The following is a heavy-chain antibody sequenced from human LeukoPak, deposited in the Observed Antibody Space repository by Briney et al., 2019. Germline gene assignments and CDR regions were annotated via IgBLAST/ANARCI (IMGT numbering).Heavy chain of an antibody. CDR3: ARVSPVVVTADDAFDI. D-gene: IGHD2-21*02. Sequence: PSETLSLTCAVYGGSFSGYYWSWIRQPPGKGLEWIGEINHSGSTNYNPSLKSRVTISVDTSKNQFSLKLSSVTAADTAVYHCARVSPVVVTADDAFDIWGQGTMVTVSS. CDR1: GGSFSGYY. CDR2: INHSGST. V-gene: IGHV4-34*01. J-gene: IGHJ3*02.